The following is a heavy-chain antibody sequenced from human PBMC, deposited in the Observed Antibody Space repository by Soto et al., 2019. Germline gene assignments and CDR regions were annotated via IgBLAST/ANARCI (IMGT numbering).Heavy chain of an antibody. V-gene: IGHV4-59*01. CDR1: CSSISSYY. CDR2: IYYSGSA. J-gene: IGHJ5*02. CDR3: ARGDMLTGYYNVRNWFDP. Sequence: SETLSLTCTVSCSSISSYYWSWIRQPPGKGLERIGYIYYSGSANYNPSLKSRVTITVDTSKNLFSLKLSSVTAADTAVYYCARGDMLTGYYNVRNWFDPWGRGTLDTVSS. D-gene: IGHD3-9*01.